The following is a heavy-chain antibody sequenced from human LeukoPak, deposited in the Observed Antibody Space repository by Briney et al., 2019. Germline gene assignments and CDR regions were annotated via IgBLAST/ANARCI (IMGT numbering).Heavy chain of an antibody. D-gene: IGHD3-9*01. Sequence: PGGSLRLSCAASGFTFSTYLMHWVRQAPGKGLVWVSRINTDGSITTYADSVKGRFTISRDNAKNTPYLQMDSLRDEDTAVYYCASLGTLVPWGQGTLVTVSS. CDR1: GFTFSTYL. CDR2: INTDGSIT. J-gene: IGHJ5*02. V-gene: IGHV3-74*03. CDR3: ASLGTLVP.